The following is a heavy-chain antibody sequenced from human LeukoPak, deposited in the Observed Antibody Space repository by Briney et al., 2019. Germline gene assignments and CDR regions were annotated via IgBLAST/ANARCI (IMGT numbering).Heavy chain of an antibody. Sequence: GGSLRLSCAASGFTFSSYAMSWVRQAPGKGLEWVSAISGSGGSTYYADSVKGRFTISRDNTKNTLYLQMNSLRAEDTAVYYCAKDLLWFGSMDVWGKGTTVTVSS. V-gene: IGHV3-23*01. CDR2: ISGSGGST. J-gene: IGHJ6*04. CDR1: GFTFSSYA. D-gene: IGHD3-10*01. CDR3: AKDLLWFGSMDV.